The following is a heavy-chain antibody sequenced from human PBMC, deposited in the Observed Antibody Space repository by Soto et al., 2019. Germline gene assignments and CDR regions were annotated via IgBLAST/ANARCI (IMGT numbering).Heavy chain of an antibody. CDR3: ARESEDLTSNFDY. J-gene: IGHJ4*02. CDR2: ISSTTNYI. Sequence: GGSLTLSCAASGVTFTRYSINWVRQAPGKGFEWVLSISSTTNYIYYADSMKGRFTVSRDKAKNSVYLDMNSLSAEDTAVYYCARESEDLTSNFDYWDQGTLVTVSS. V-gene: IGHV3-21*01. CDR1: GVTFTRYS.